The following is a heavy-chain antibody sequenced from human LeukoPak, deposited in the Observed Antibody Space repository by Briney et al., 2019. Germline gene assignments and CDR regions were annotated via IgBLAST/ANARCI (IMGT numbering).Heavy chain of an antibody. CDR2: IYHSGST. CDR1: GYSISSGYY. J-gene: IGHJ4*02. D-gene: IGHD4-17*01. V-gene: IGHV4-38-2*01. CDR3: ARPPVDGDYGAAFDR. Sequence: SETLSLTCAVSGYSISSGYYWGWIRQPPGKGLEWIGSIYHSGSTYYNPSLRSRVTMSVDTSKNQFSLKLTSVTAADTAVYYCARPPVDGDYGAAFDRWGQGTLVTVPS.